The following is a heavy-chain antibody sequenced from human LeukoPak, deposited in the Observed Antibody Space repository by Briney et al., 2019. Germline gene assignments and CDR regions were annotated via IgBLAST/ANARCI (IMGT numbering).Heavy chain of an antibody. CDR1: GFIFTSYS. Sequence: GGSLRLSCAASGFIFTSYSMNWVRQAPGKGLEWISYISSSSSTIYYADSVRGRFTISRDNAKNSLYLQMNSLRAEDTAVYYCARVRRGSVYWGQGTLVTVSS. J-gene: IGHJ4*02. CDR2: ISSSSSTI. CDR3: ARVRRGSVY. V-gene: IGHV3-48*01. D-gene: IGHD5-12*01.